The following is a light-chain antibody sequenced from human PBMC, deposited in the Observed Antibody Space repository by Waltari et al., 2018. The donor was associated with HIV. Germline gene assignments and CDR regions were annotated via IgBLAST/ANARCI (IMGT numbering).Light chain of an antibody. Sequence: DIVMTQSPDSLAVSLGERPTTSCKSSRSIFYSVNKKNYLGGYQPKSGQPPKLLIYWACTRESGVPDRFSGGGAGTDFTLTISSLQAEDVAVYYCHQYYATPWTFGQGTKVEVK. CDR3: HQYYATPWT. J-gene: IGKJ1*01. V-gene: IGKV4-1*01. CDR2: WAC. CDR1: RSIFYSVNKKNY.